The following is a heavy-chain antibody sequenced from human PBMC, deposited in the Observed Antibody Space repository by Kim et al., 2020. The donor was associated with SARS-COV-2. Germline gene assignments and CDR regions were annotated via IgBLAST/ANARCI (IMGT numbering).Heavy chain of an antibody. CDR2: ISSSSSYI. V-gene: IGHV3-21*01. D-gene: IGHD2-15*01. CDR3: ARDPGVVAATGRLAGAFDI. Sequence: GGSLRLSCAASGFTFSSYSMNWVRQAPGKGLEWVSSISSSSSYIYYADSVKGRFTISRDNAKNSLYLQMNSLRAEDTAVYYCARDPGVVAATGRLAGAFDIWGQGTMVTVSS. CDR1: GFTFSSYS. J-gene: IGHJ3*02.